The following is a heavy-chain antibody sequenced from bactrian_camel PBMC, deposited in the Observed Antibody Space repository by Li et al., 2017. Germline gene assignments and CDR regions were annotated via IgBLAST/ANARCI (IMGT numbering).Heavy chain of an antibody. CDR1: GFNYRSMC. CDR2: LDANGST. CDR3: AAEVYYSGSWCTYGYSGFGY. J-gene: IGHJ6*01. V-gene: IGHV3S53*01. D-gene: IGHD2*01. Sequence: HVQLVESGGGAVQAGGSLRLSCKRSGFNYRSMCMGWFRQAPGKAREGVANLDANGSTGYRDSVKGRFTISKDYTTNTLYLQMTSLKPEDTATYYCAAEVYYSGSWCTYGYSGFGYWGQGTRVTVS.